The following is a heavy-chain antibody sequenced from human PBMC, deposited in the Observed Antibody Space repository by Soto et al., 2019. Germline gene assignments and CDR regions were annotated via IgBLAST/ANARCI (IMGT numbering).Heavy chain of an antibody. V-gene: IGHV3-30*18. J-gene: IGHJ6*02. D-gene: IGHD6-19*01. CDR2: ISYDGSNK. Sequence: GGSLRLSCAASGFTFSSYGMHWVRQAPGKGLEWVAVISYDGSNKYYADSVKGRFTISRDNSKNTLYLQMNSLRAEDTAVYYCAKDQGPSTGTSSYSSGMVYGMDVWGQGTTVTVSS. CDR1: GFTFSSYG. CDR3: AKDQGPSTGTSSYSSGMVYGMDV.